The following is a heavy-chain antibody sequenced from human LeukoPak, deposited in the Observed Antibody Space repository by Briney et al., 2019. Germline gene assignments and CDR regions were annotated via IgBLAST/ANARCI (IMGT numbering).Heavy chain of an antibody. J-gene: IGHJ4*02. CDR3: AGSLSVTTNY. CDR2: ISSDGITT. Sequence: GGSLRLSCAASGFTFSNYWMHWVRQVSGKALEWVSRISSDGITTIYADSVKGRFTISRDNSKNTVYLQMNSLRAEDTAVYYCAGSLSVTTNYWGQGTLVTVSS. CDR1: GFTFSNYW. D-gene: IGHD4-17*01. V-gene: IGHV3-74*01.